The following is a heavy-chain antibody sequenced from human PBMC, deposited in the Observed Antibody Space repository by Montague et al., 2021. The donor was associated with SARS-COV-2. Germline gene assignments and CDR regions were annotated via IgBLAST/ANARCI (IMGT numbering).Heavy chain of an antibody. J-gene: IGHJ4*02. Sequence: SETLSLTCAVYGASSSNYYWSWIRQSPGKGLEWVGEINHSGYTXXXPSXGGRLTISLDSSKKQFSLKTTSVTAADTAIYYCASSPRYSFGFWAYWGQGTLVSVSS. CDR2: INHSGYT. D-gene: IGHD5-12*01. CDR3: ASSPRYSFGFWAY. CDR1: GASSSNYY. V-gene: IGHV4-34*01.